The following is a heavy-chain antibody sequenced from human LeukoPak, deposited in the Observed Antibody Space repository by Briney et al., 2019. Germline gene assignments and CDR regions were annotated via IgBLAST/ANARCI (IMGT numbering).Heavy chain of an antibody. CDR2: IYPGDSDT. D-gene: IGHD3-10*01. V-gene: IGHV5-51*01. Sequence: GESLKISCKGSGYSFTNIWIGWVRQMPGKGLEWMGIIYPGDSDTNYSPSFQGQVTISADKSISTAYLQWSSLKASDTAMYYCARLHYGSGSYYNAQYYWGQGTLVTVSS. CDR1: GYSFTNIW. CDR3: ARLHYGSGSYYNAQYY. J-gene: IGHJ4*02.